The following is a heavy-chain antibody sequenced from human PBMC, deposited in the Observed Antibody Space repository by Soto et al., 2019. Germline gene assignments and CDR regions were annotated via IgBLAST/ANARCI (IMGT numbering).Heavy chain of an antibody. Sequence: SETLSLTCTVSGGSISSGGYYWSWIRQHPGKGLEWIGYIYYSGSTYYNPSLKSRVTISVDTSKNQFSLKLSSVTAADTAAYYCARGPTYGDYEEGYYYYGMDVWGQGTTVTVSS. CDR1: GGSISSGGYY. CDR2: IYYSGST. D-gene: IGHD4-17*01. V-gene: IGHV4-31*03. J-gene: IGHJ6*02. CDR3: ARGPTYGDYEEGYYYYGMDV.